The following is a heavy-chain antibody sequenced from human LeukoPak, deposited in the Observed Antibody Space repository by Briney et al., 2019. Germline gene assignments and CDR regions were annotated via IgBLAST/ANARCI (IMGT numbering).Heavy chain of an antibody. CDR2: ISYSGST. V-gene: IGHV4-59*01. J-gene: IGHJ4*02. D-gene: IGHD1-7*01. CDR1: GGSISSYY. Sequence: SETLSLTCTVSGGSISSYYWSWIRQPPGKGLEWIGYISYSGSTNFNLSLKSRVTISVDTSKNQFSLKLSSVTAADTAVYYCASGSVYNWNYYFDYWGQGTLVTVSS. CDR3: ASGSVYNWNYYFDY.